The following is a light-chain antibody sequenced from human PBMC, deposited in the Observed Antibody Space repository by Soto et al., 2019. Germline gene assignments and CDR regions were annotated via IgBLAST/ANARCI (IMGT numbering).Light chain of an antibody. Sequence: EIVMTQSPATLSVSPGERATLSCRASQSVSSYLAWYQQKPGQAPRLLIYDASNRATGIPARFSGSGSGTEFTLTISSLQSEDFAVYYCHQYDNWPKTFGQGTRLEIK. CDR2: DAS. CDR3: HQYDNWPKT. J-gene: IGKJ5*01. CDR1: QSVSSY. V-gene: IGKV3-15*01.